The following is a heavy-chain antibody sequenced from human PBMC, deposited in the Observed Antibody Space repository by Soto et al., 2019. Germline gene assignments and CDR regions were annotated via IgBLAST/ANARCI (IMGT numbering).Heavy chain of an antibody. CDR2: IYYSGST. CDR3: ARVPGYSSGWYNVGNWFDP. V-gene: IGHV4-30-4*01. Sequence: SETLSLTCTVSGGSISSGDYYWSWIRQPPGKGLEWIGYIYYSGSTYYSPSLKSRVTISVDTSKNQFSLKLSSVTAADTAVYYCARVPGYSSGWYNVGNWFDPWGQGTLVTVSS. D-gene: IGHD6-19*01. CDR1: GGSISSGDYY. J-gene: IGHJ5*02.